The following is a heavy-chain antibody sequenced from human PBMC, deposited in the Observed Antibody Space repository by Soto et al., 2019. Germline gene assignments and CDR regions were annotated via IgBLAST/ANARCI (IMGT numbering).Heavy chain of an antibody. CDR3: ARGSLLGTSGPFDY. CDR1: GYTFTSHY. J-gene: IGHJ4*02. Sequence: ASVKVSCKTSGYTFTSHYVHWVRQAPGQGLEWLAIINASGGTRSYAQKFQGRVTVSWDTSTSTAYMELSSLRSEDTAVYYCARGSLLGTSGPFDYWGQGALVTVSS. D-gene: IGHD7-27*01. CDR2: INASGGTR. V-gene: IGHV1-46*03.